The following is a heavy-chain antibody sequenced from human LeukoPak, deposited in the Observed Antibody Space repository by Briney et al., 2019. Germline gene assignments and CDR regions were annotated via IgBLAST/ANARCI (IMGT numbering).Heavy chain of an antibody. CDR1: GGTFSSYA. J-gene: IGHJ6*04. D-gene: IGHD4-11*01. Sequence: SVKVSCKASGGTFSSYAISWVRQAPGQGLEWMGGIIPIFGTANYAQKFQGRVTITADKSTSTAYMELSSLRSEDTAVYYCARDALGIYTSYYYGVDVWGKGTTVTVSS. CDR2: IIPIFGTA. CDR3: ARDALGIYTSYYYGVDV. V-gene: IGHV1-69*06.